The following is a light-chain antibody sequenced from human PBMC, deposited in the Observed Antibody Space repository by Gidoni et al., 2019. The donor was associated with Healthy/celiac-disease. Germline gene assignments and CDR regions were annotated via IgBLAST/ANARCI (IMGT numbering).Light chain of an antibody. CDR1: SSDVGGYNY. CDR3: SSYTGSSTPYV. Sequence: QSALTQPASVSGSPGQSITISCTGTSSDVGGYNYVSWYQRHPGKAPKLMLYEVSNRPSGVSNRFSGSKSGNTASLTISGLQVEDEAVYYCSSYTGSSTPYVFGDGTKVTVL. J-gene: IGLJ1*01. V-gene: IGLV2-14*01. CDR2: EVS.